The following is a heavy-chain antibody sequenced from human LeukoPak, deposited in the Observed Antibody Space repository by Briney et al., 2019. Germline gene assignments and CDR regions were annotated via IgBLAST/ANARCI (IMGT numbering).Heavy chain of an antibody. D-gene: IGHD3-22*01. CDR1: RFTFSSYA. V-gene: IGHV3-23*01. CDR3: AKVVSVGYYYDSSGYYVDY. Sequence: GGSLRLSCGASRFTFSSYAMSWVRQAPGKGLEWVSGISGSGGGTYYADSVKGRFTISRDNSKNTLYLQMNSLRAEDTAVYYCAKVVSVGYYYDSSGYYVDYWGQGTLVTASS. J-gene: IGHJ4*02. CDR2: ISGSGGGT.